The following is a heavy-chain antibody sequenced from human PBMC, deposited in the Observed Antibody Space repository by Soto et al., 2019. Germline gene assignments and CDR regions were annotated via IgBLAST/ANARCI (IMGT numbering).Heavy chain of an antibody. Sequence: GGSLRLSCAASGFTFSGSAIHWVRQASGKGLEWVGRVRSKANNYATAYAGSVKGRFTVSRDDSKDMAYLQMNSLKTEDTAVYYCARLEDIVIVLPADYWGQGIQVTVSS. V-gene: IGHV3-73*01. CDR2: VRSKANNYAT. CDR3: ARLEDIVIVLPADY. D-gene: IGHD2-15*01. CDR1: GFTFSGSA. J-gene: IGHJ4*02.